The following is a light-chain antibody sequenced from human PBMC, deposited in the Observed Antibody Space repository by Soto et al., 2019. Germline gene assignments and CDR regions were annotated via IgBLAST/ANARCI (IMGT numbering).Light chain of an antibody. CDR3: QQYNNPGKA. CDR1: QSVSSN. J-gene: IGKJ1*01. CDR2: GAS. V-gene: IGKV3-15*01. Sequence: EIVMTQSPATLSVSPGERATLSCRASQSVSSNLAWYQQKPGQAPRLLIYGASTRATGIPARFSGSGSGTEFTLTISSLQSEDFAVYYCQQYNNPGKAFGQGTKVDIK.